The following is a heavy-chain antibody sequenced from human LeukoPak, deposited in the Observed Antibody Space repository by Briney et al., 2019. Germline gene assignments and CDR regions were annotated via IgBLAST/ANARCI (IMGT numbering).Heavy chain of an antibody. CDR3: AKDLGRYRNNYFDY. V-gene: IGHV3-33*06. J-gene: IGHJ4*02. D-gene: IGHD1-26*01. Sequence: GGSLRLSCAASGFTFSSYGMHWVRQAPGKGLEWVAIIWGDGNKKYCADSVKGRFTISRDNSKNTLYLQMNSLRAEDTAVYYCAKDLGRYRNNYFDYWGQGTLVTVSS. CDR2: IWGDGNKK. CDR1: GFTFSSYG.